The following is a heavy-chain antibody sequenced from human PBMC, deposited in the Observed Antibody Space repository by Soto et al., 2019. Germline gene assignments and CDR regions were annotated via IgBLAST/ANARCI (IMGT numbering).Heavy chain of an antibody. J-gene: IGHJ4*02. V-gene: IGHV3-21*06. Sequence: NPGGSLRLSCSASGFNFNSYTMNWVRQAPWKGLEWVSSISRFSDRTYYADSLKGRFAIFKANAENSVYLQVNSLSAEDTAVYYCARVGDYLGEFDYFDYLGQGTPVTVSS. D-gene: IGHD3-10*01. CDR1: GFNFNSYT. CDR2: ISRFSDRT. CDR3: ARVGDYLGEFDYFDY.